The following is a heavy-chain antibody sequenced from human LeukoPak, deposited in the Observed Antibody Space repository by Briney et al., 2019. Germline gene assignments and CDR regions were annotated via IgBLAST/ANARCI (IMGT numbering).Heavy chain of an antibody. CDR1: GGSICSYY. J-gene: IGHJ5*02. V-gene: IGHV4-59*01. D-gene: IGHD6-13*01. Sequence: PSETLSLTCTVSGGSICSYYWSWIRQPPGKGLEWIGYIYYSGSTNYNPSLKSRVTISVDTSKNQFSLKLSSVTAADTAVYYCAREYSSSHSTYNWFDPWGQGTLVTVSS. CDR2: IYYSGST. CDR3: AREYSSSHSTYNWFDP.